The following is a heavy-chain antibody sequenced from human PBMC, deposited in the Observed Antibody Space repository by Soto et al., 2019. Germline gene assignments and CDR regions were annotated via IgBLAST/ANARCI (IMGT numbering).Heavy chain of an antibody. CDR2: VSAGGDGT. J-gene: IGHJ3*01. D-gene: IGHD6-19*01. Sequence: EVQLVESGGGLVQPGGSLRLSCAASGFTFSTYSMNWVRQPPGKGLEWVSYVSAGGDGTHYADSVKGRFTISRDSAKNSLNLQMNSLRDEDTAVYYCARDRKWEQWLGPHDAFDVWGQGTMVTVSS. CDR3: ARDRKWEQWLGPHDAFDV. CDR1: GFTFSTYS. V-gene: IGHV3-48*02.